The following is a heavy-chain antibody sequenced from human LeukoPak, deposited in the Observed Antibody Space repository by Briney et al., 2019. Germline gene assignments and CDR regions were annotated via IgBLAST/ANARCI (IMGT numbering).Heavy chain of an antibody. D-gene: IGHD3-16*01. CDR1: GFTFSSYA. CDR3: ARDPQYYDYVWGSHDAFDI. J-gene: IGHJ3*02. V-gene: IGHV3-23*01. Sequence: GGSLRLSCAASGFTFSSYAMSWVRQAPGKGLEWVSAISGSGGSTYYADSVKGRFTISRDNSKNTLYLQMNSLRAEDTAVYYCARDPQYYDYVWGSHDAFDIWGQGTMVTVSS. CDR2: ISGSGGST.